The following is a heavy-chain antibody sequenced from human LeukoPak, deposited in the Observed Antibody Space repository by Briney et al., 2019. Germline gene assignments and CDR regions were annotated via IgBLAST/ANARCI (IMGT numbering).Heavy chain of an antibody. CDR1: GGSFSGYY. D-gene: IGHD3-9*01. V-gene: IGHV4-34*01. CDR3: ARANLRYFDWLLAAGWFDP. J-gene: IGHJ5*02. Sequence: PSETLSLTCAVYGGSFSGYYWSWIRQPPGKGLEWIGEINHSGSTNYNPSLKSRVTISVDTSKNQFSLKLSSVTAADTAVYYCARANLRYFDWLLAAGWFDPWGQGTLVTVSS. CDR2: INHSGST.